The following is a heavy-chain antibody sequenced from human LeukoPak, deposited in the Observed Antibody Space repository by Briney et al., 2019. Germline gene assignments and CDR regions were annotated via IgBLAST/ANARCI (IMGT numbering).Heavy chain of an antibody. Sequence: SETLSLTCAVSGGSISSSNWWSWVRPPPGKGLEWIGEIYHSGSTNYNPSLKSRVTISVDKSKNQFSLKLSSVTAADTAVYYCARTPYCSSTSCYYQPYYFDYWGQGTLVTVSS. CDR2: IYHSGST. CDR3: ARTPYCSSTSCYYQPYYFDY. D-gene: IGHD2-2*01. J-gene: IGHJ4*02. CDR1: GGSISSSNW. V-gene: IGHV4-4*02.